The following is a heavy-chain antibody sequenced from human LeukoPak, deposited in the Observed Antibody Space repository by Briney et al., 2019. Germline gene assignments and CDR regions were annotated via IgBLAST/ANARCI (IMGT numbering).Heavy chain of an antibody. V-gene: IGHV1-69*05. J-gene: IGHJ4*02. CDR3: ARGSPAYYYDSSGYYFNSPFDY. D-gene: IGHD3-22*01. CDR2: IIPIFGTA. CDR1: GGTFSSYA. Sequence: SVKVSCKASGGTFSSYAISWVRQAPGQGLEWMGRIIPIFGTANYAQKFQGRVTITTDESTSTAYVELSSLRSEDTAVYYCARGSPAYYYDSSGYYFNSPFDYWGQGTLVTVSS.